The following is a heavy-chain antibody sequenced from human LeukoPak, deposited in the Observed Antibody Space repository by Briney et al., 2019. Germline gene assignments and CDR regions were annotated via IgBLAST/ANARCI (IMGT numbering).Heavy chain of an antibody. J-gene: IGHJ4*02. CDR2: IYHSGST. CDR1: GGSISSGAYS. V-gene: IGHV4-30-2*01. Sequence: SQTLSLTCAVSGGSISSGAYSWSWIRQPPGKGLEWIGYIYHSGSTYYNPSLKSRVTISVDRSKIQFSLNLSSVTAADTAVYYCARANFGGSYPYFDYWGQGTLVTISS. CDR3: ARANFGGSYPYFDY. D-gene: IGHD1-26*01.